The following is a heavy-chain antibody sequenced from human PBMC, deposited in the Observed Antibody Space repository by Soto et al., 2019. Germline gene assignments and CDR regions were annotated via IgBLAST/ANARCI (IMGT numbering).Heavy chain of an antibody. Sequence: QVQLQQWGAGLLKPSETLSLTCAVSRGSLSGYHWNWIRQPPGKGLEWIGEINHTEGTKYNPSLKSRVTISLDMSKNQFSLKVTSVTAADTAVYYCARGGGSGWIKWVDPWGQGTLVTVSS. CDR1: RGSLSGYH. J-gene: IGHJ5*02. CDR3: ARGGGSGWIKWVDP. CDR2: INHTEGT. V-gene: IGHV4-34*02. D-gene: IGHD6-25*01.